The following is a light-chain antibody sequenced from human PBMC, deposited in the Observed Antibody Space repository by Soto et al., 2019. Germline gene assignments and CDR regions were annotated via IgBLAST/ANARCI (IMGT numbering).Light chain of an antibody. J-gene: IGKJ4*01. CDR3: QQYNNWPPIT. V-gene: IGKV3-15*01. CDR2: YAS. Sequence: EIVMTQSPATLSVSPGERAMLSCRASQSVRNNLACYHQKPGQAATLVIYYASTRATGCPPSFIGSGSGTEFTPPISSMQSEDFAVYYYQQYNNWPPITFGGGTKVEIK. CDR1: QSVRNN.